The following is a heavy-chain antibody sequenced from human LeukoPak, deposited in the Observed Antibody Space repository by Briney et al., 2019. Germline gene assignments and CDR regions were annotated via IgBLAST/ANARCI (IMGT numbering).Heavy chain of an antibody. D-gene: IGHD6-13*01. V-gene: IGHV4-30-4*01. CDR2: IYYSGST. CDR3: ARDLGIAATTDY. CDR1: GGSISSGDYY. Sequence: PSETLSLTCTVSGGSISSGDYYWSWIRQPPGKGLEWIGYIYYSGSTYYNPSLKSRVTISVDTSKNQFSLKQSSLTAADTAVYYCARDLGIAATTDYWGQGTLVTVSS. J-gene: IGHJ4*02.